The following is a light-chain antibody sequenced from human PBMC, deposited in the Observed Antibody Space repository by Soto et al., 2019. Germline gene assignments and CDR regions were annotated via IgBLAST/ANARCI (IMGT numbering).Light chain of an antibody. CDR3: TSYSSRGTLGV. Sequence: QSALTQPASVSGSPGQSITISCTGAYSDIGGYNYVSWYQQHPGKAPKLMIYDVTNRPSGVSYRFSGSTTGNTATLTISGLQAGDEADHYCTSYSSRGTLGVFGGGTKLTVL. CDR1: YSDIGGYNY. CDR2: DVT. J-gene: IGLJ2*01. V-gene: IGLV2-14*03.